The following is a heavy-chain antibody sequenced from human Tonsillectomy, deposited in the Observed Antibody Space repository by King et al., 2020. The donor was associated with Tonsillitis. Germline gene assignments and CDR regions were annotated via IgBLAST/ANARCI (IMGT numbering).Heavy chain of an antibody. V-gene: IGHV3-30*18. D-gene: IGHD3-9*01. CDR1: GFTFSSYG. Sequence: VQLVESGGGVVQPGRSLRLSCAASGFTFSSYGMHWVRQAPGKGLEWVAVISYDGSNKYYADSVKGRFTISRDNSKNTLYLQMNSLRAEDTAVYYCAKDLMRYFDWFVGGYYYHYGMDVWGQGTTVTVSS. CDR3: AKDLMRYFDWFVGGYYYHYGMDV. CDR2: ISYDGSNK. J-gene: IGHJ6*02.